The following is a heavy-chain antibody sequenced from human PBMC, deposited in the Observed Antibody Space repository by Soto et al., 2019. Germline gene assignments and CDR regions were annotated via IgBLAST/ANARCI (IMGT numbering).Heavy chain of an antibody. CDR1: GYTFTGYY. V-gene: IGHV1-2*02. J-gene: IGHJ6*02. CDR3: AKDPGGRYCFNSTCNYYYGMDV. CDR2: INPNSGGT. D-gene: IGHD2-15*01. Sequence: ASVKVSCTASGYTFTGYYMHWVRQAPGQGLEWMGWINPNSGGTNYAQKFQGRFTISRDNSKDTLYLQMSSLRAEDTAVYYCAKDPGGRYCFNSTCNYYYGMDVWGQGTTVTVSS.